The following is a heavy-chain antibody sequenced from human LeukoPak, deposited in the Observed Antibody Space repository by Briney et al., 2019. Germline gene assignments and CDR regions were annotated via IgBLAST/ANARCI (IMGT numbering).Heavy chain of an antibody. J-gene: IGHJ5*02. V-gene: IGHV4-59*01. D-gene: IGHD1-1*01. CDR1: GDSISSYY. Sequence: SETLPLTCTVSGDSISSYYWSWIRQPPGKGLEWIGYIYYSGSTNYNPSLKSRVTISVDTSKNQFSLKLSSVTAADTAVYYCARHGTSGTNLNWFDPWGQGTLVTVSS. CDR3: ARHGTSGTNLNWFDP. CDR2: IYYSGST.